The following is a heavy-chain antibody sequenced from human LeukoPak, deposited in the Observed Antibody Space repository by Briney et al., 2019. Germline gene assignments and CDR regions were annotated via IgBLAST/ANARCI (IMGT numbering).Heavy chain of an antibody. J-gene: IGHJ4*02. Sequence: PSETLSLTCAVYGGSFSGYYWSWIRQAPGKGLEWVSYISSSGSTIYYADSVKGRFTISRDNAKNSLYLQMNSLRAEDTAVYYCARDRYDYVWGSYRDYWGQGTLVTVSS. CDR1: GGSFSGYY. CDR2: ISSSGSTI. CDR3: ARDRYDYVWGSYRDY. D-gene: IGHD3-16*02. V-gene: IGHV3-11*01.